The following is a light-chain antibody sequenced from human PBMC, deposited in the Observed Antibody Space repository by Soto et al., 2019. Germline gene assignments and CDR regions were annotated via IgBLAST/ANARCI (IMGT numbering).Light chain of an antibody. Sequence: QSALTQPASVSGSPGQSITISCTGTSSDVGRYRYVSWYQQHPGKAPKLIIYEVSYRPSGVSTRFSGSKSDNTASLTISGLQAEDEADYYCSSYTSSSTLVFGGGTKVTVL. V-gene: IGLV2-14*01. CDR3: SSYTSSSTLV. J-gene: IGLJ3*02. CDR2: EVS. CDR1: SSDVGRYRY.